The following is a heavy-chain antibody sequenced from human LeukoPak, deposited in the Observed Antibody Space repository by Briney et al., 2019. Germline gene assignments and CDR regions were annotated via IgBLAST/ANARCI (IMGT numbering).Heavy chain of an antibody. V-gene: IGHV1-2*04. Sequence: ASVKVSCKASGYTFTGYYMHWVRQAPGQGLEWMGWINPNSGGTNYAQKFRGWVTMTRDTSISTAYMELSRLRSDDTAVYYCAREGSGYSYGYQDYWGQGTLVTVSS. J-gene: IGHJ4*02. CDR2: INPNSGGT. D-gene: IGHD5-18*01. CDR1: GYTFTGYY. CDR3: AREGSGYSYGYQDY.